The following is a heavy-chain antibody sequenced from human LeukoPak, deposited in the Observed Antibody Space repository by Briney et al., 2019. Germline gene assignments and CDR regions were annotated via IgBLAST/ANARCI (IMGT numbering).Heavy chain of an antibody. J-gene: IGHJ4*02. Sequence: GGSLRLSCAASGFTFSNYGMHWVRQAPGKGLEWVSAMSSTSGHKYYADSVKGRFTISRDNAKNSLYLQMNSPRAEDTAVYYCARSIAVTLPDYWGQGTLVTVSS. V-gene: IGHV3-21*01. CDR1: GFTFSNYG. D-gene: IGHD6-19*01. CDR2: MSSTSGHK. CDR3: ARSIAVTLPDY.